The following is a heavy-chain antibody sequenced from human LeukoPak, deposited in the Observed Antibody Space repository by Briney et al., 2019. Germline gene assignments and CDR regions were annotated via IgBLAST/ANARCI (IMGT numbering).Heavy chain of an antibody. CDR1: GFTFSSYA. V-gene: IGHV3-30*04. CDR2: ISYDGSNK. Sequence: GGSLRLSCAASGFTFSSYAMHWVRQAPGKGLEWVAVISYDGSNKYYADSVKGRFTISRDNSKNTLYLQMNSLRAEDTAVYYCARERELWSIGPLNYYYYMDVWGKGTTVTVSS. J-gene: IGHJ6*03. D-gene: IGHD1-26*01. CDR3: ARERELWSIGPLNYYYYMDV.